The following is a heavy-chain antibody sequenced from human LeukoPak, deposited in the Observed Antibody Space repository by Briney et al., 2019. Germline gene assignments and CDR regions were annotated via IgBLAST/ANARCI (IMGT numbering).Heavy chain of an antibody. CDR3: ARFSRIARGDWGDAFDI. Sequence: SETLYLTCTVYDGSFRNHYWSWIRQSPEKGLEWIGEINDLGSTNYNPSLMSRVTVSVDTSKNQFSLMMTSVTAADTAIYYCARFSRIARGDWGDAFDIWDQGTTVTVSP. V-gene: IGHV4-34*01. CDR2: INDLGST. D-gene: IGHD2-21*02. CDR1: DGSFRNHY. J-gene: IGHJ3*02.